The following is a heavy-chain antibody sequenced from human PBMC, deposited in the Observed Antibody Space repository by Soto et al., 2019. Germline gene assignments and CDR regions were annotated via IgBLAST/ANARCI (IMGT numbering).Heavy chain of an antibody. Sequence: EVQLVESGGGLVQPGRSLRLSCAASGFTFDDYAMHWVRQAPGKGLEWVSGISWNSGSIGYVDSVKGRFTISRDNAKNSLYLQMNSLRAEDTALYYCAKGSYDFWSGYYLDYWGQGTLVTVSS. CDR3: AKGSYDFWSGYYLDY. D-gene: IGHD3-3*01. V-gene: IGHV3-9*01. J-gene: IGHJ4*02. CDR2: ISWNSGSI. CDR1: GFTFDDYA.